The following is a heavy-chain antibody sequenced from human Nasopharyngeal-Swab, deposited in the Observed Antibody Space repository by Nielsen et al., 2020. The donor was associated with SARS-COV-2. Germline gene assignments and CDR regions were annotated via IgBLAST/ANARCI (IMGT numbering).Heavy chain of an antibody. V-gene: IGHV5-10-1*01. J-gene: IGHJ5*01. CDR2: IDPSDTYT. Sequence: ARQMHGKGLQWMGRIDPSDTYTKYSPSFEGHVTFAADKSIGTVYLQWSSLRASDTAMYYCARLPYSSTSYYALDSWGQGTLVTVSS. D-gene: IGHD2-2*01. CDR3: ARLPYSSTSYYALDS.